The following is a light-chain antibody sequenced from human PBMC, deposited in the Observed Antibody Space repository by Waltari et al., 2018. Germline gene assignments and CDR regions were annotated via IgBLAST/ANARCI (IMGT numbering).Light chain of an antibody. CDR1: QSVSSY. V-gene: IGKV3-11*01. J-gene: IGKJ5*01. Sequence: EIVLTQSPATLSLSPGDRATLSCRASQSVSSYLAWYQQKPGQAPRLLLYDASNRATGIPARFSGSGSGTDFTLTISSLEPEDFAVYYCQQRSNWPVITFGQGTRLEIK. CDR3: QQRSNWPVIT. CDR2: DAS.